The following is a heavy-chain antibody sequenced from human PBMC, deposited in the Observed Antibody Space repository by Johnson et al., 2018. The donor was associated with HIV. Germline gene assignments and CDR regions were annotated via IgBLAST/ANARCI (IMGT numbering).Heavy chain of an antibody. Sequence: VQLVESGGTLVQPGGSLRVSCVASGFSFSSDVMTWVRQAPGKGLEWVSVVSGSGGTTYYADSVKGRFSISRENSKNTLYLQMNSLKTEDTAVYYCTTPDPDSGSPIADAFGIWGQGTMVTVSS. CDR2: VSGSGGTT. J-gene: IGHJ3*02. CDR3: TTPDPDSGSPIADAFGI. D-gene: IGHD1-26*01. CDR1: GFSFSSDV. V-gene: IGHV3-23*04.